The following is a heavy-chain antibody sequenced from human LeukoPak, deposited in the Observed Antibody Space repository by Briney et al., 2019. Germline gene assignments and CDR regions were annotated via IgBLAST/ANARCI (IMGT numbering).Heavy chain of an antibody. D-gene: IGHD6-19*01. CDR1: GFSFSNHY. Sequence: PGGSLRLSCAASGFSFSNHYMRWIRQAPGKGLEWVANINEDGSNKWHLGSVKGRFTVSRDNARNALYLQMNSLRVEATAVYYCTRVIVAVPGYFDYFDFWGQGGLVTVSS. CDR3: TRVIVAVPGYFDYFDF. V-gene: IGHV3-7*01. CDR2: INEDGSNK. J-gene: IGHJ4*02.